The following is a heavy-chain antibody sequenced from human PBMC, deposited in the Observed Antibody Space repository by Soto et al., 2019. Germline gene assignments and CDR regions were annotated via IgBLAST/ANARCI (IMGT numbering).Heavy chain of an antibody. D-gene: IGHD6-19*01. CDR1: GYTFTSYG. CDR3: ARVFGDRAVAGDFDY. J-gene: IGHJ4*02. Sequence: ASVKVSCKASGYTFTSYGISWVRQAPGQGLEWMGWISAYNGNTNYAQKLQGRVTMTTDTSTSTAYMELRSLRSDDTAVYYCARVFGDRAVAGDFDYWGRGPVVPVSS. V-gene: IGHV1-18*01. CDR2: ISAYNGNT.